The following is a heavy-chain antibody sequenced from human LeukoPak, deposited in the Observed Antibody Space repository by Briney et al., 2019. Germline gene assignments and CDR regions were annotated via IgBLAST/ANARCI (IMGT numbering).Heavy chain of an antibody. CDR1: GGSISSRSYY. J-gene: IGHJ4*02. D-gene: IGHD4-23*01. CDR2: INHSGST. CDR3: ARLETYGGNSAYYFDY. V-gene: IGHV4-39*07. Sequence: SETLSLTCTVSGGSISSRSYYWSWIRQPPGKGLEWIGEINHSGSTNYNPSLKSRVTISVDTSKNQFSLKLSSVTAADTAVYYCARLETYGGNSAYYFDYWGQGTLVTVSS.